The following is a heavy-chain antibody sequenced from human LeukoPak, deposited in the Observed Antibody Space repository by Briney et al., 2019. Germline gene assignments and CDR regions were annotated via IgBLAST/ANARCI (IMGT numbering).Heavy chain of an antibody. CDR2: ISYDGSNK. D-gene: IGHD2/OR15-2a*01. Sequence: GGSLRLSCAASGFTFSSYGMHWVRQAPGKGLEWVAVISYDGSNKYYADSVKGRFTISRDNSKNTLYLQMNSLRAEDTAVYYCARDVGFVTSYWGQGTLVTVSS. CDR1: GFTFSSYG. V-gene: IGHV3-30*03. CDR3: ARDVGFVTSY. J-gene: IGHJ4*02.